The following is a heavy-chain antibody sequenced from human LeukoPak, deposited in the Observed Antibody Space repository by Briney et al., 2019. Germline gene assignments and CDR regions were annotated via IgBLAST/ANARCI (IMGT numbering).Heavy chain of an antibody. D-gene: IGHD3-10*01. V-gene: IGHV3-23*01. CDR1: GFTFSTYV. J-gene: IGHJ4*02. CDR2: ISASGGST. CDR3: ATSWRGFDY. Sequence: GGSLRLSCAASGFTFSTYVMSWVRQAPGKGLEWVSAISASGGSTCYADSVKGRFTISRDNSENTLYLQMNSLRAEDTAVYYCATSWRGFDYWGQGTLVTVSS.